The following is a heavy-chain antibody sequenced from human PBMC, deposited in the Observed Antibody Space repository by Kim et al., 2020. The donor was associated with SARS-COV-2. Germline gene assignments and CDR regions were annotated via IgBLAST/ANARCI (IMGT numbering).Heavy chain of an antibody. J-gene: IGHJ1*01. V-gene: IGHV3-66*01. D-gene: IGHD6-13*01. Sequence: GGSLRLSCAASGFTVSSNYMSWVRQAPGKGLEWVSVIYSGGSTYYADSVKGRFTISRDNSKNTLYLQMNSLRAEDTAVYYCARDLTAASGTLTFQDWGQGTLVTVSS. CDR1: GFTVSSNY. CDR2: IYSGGST. CDR3: ARDLTAASGTLTFQD.